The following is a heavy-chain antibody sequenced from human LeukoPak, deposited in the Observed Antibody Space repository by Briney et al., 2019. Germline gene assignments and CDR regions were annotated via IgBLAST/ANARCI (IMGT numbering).Heavy chain of an antibody. CDR1: GFTFSSYS. D-gene: IGHD5-12*01. J-gene: IGHJ6*03. Sequence: GGSLRLSCAASGFTFSSYSMNWVRQAPGKGLEWVSSISSSRSYIYYADSVKGRFTISRDNAKNSMYLQLNSLRAEDTAVYYCARVGGYSGYDLAFEHYYYYMDVWGKGTTVTVSS. CDR3: ARVGGYSGYDLAFEHYYYYMDV. V-gene: IGHV3-21*06. CDR2: ISSSRSYI.